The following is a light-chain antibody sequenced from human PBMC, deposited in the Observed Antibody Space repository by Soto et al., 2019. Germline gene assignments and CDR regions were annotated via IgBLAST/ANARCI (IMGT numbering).Light chain of an antibody. CDR1: QSVSSN. CDR2: GAS. J-gene: IGKJ3*01. Sequence: EIVMTQSPATLSVSPGERATLSCRASQSVSSNLAWYQQKPGQAPRLLIYGASTRATGIPARFSGSGSGTEFTLTISSLQSEDFAVYYCQQYNNWPVFTFGPGTKVDLK. V-gene: IGKV3-15*01. CDR3: QQYNNWPVFT.